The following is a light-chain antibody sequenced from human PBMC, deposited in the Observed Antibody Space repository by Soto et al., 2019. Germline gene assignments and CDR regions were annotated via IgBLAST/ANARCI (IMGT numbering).Light chain of an antibody. V-gene: IGKV3-15*01. CDR1: QSVNNN. CDR3: QQYSNWPYT. J-gene: IGKJ2*01. CDR2: GAY. Sequence: EIVMTQSPATLSVSPGERATLSCRASQSVNNNLAWYQQKPGQAPSLLIYGAYTRATGIPARFSGSGSGTEFTLTISSLQSEDFAVYYCQQYSNWPYTFGQGTKLEIK.